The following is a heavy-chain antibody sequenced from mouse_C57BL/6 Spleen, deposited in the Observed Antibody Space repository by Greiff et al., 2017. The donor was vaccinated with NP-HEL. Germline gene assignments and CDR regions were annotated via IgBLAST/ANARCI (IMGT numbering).Heavy chain of an antibody. CDR1: GFSLTSYG. CDR2: IWSGGST. D-gene: IGHD1-2*01. V-gene: IGHV2-2*01. J-gene: IGHJ4*01. CDR3: ARPRLRYAMDY. Sequence: VKLMESGPGLVQPSQSLSITCTVSGFSLTSYGVHWVRQSPGKGLEWLGVIWSGGSTDYNAAFISRLSISKDNSKSQVFFKMNSLQADDTAIYYCARPRLRYAMDYWGQGTSVTVSS.